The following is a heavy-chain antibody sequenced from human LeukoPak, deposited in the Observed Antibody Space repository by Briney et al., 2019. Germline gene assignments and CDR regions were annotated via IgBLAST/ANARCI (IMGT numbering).Heavy chain of an antibody. Sequence: PSETLSLTCTVSGGSISSYYWSWIRQPPGKGLEWIGYIYFSGSTNYNPSLKSRATISVDTSKNQFSLKLSSVTAADTAVYYCARVGYCSGGSCYSDYYYGMDVWGQGTTVTVSS. CDR3: ARVGYCSGGSCYSDYYYGMDV. CDR2: IYFSGST. CDR1: GGSISSYY. J-gene: IGHJ6*02. D-gene: IGHD2-15*01. V-gene: IGHV4-59*01.